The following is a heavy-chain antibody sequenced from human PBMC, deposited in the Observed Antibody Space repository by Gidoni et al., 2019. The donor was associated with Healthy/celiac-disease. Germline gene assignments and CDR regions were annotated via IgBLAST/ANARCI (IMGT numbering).Heavy chain of an antibody. CDR1: GGSFSGYY. J-gene: IGHJ5*02. V-gene: IGHV4-34*01. CDR3: ARGLLGYSSGWRMKNNWFDP. CDR2: INHSGST. Sequence: QVQLQQWGAGLLKPSETLSLTCAVYGGSFSGYYWSWIRQPPGKGLEWIGEINHSGSTNYNPSLKSRVTISVDTSKNQFSLKLSSVTAADTAVYYCARGLLGYSSGWRMKNNWFDPWGQGTLVTVSS. D-gene: IGHD6-19*01.